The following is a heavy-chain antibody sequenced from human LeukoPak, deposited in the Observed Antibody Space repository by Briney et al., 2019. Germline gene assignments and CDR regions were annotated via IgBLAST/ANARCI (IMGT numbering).Heavy chain of an antibody. CDR2: ISSSGATI. CDR1: GSTFSS. V-gene: IGHV3-48*03. Sequence: GGSLRLSCAASGSTFSSFSTYDFNWVRQAPGKGLEWVSYISSSGATIYYADSVKGRFTVSRDNAKNSLYLQMNSLRAENTAIYYCARDLVSGAYTFDIWGHGTMVTVSS. J-gene: IGHJ3*02. CDR3: ARDLVSGAYTFDI. D-gene: IGHD3-16*01.